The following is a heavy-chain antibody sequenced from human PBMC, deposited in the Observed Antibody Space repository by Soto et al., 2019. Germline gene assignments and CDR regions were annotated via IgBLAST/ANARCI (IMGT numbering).Heavy chain of an antibody. CDR3: AADAIPRAFDI. CDR1: GFTFTSSA. CDR2: IVVGSGNT. J-gene: IGHJ3*02. V-gene: IGHV1-58*01. Sequence: QMQLVQSGPEVKKPGTSVKVSCKASGFTFTSSAVQWVRQARGQRLEGIGWIVVGSGNTNYAQKFQERVTITRDMSTSTAYMELSSLRSEDTAVYYCAADAIPRAFDIWGQGTMVTVSS.